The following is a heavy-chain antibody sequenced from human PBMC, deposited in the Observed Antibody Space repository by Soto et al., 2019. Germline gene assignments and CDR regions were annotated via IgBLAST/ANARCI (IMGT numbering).Heavy chain of an antibody. V-gene: IGHV3-9*01. D-gene: IGHD2-2*01. CDR2: ISWNSDTI. CDR3: AKDKGPRNCSTRNCFWVALGMDV. Sequence: EVQLVESGGGLVQPGRSLTLSCAASGFTFDDYAMHWVRQAPGKGLEWVSGISWNSDTIGYAGSVRGRFTISRDNAENFLYLQMNSLGGEDTALYYCAKDKGPRNCSTRNCFWVALGMDVWGQGTTVTVSS. J-gene: IGHJ6*02. CDR1: GFTFDDYA.